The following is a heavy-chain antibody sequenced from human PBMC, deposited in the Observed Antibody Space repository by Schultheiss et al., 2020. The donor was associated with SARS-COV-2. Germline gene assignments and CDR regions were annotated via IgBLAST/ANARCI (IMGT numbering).Heavy chain of an antibody. Sequence: SQTLSLTCTVSGGSISSYYWSWIRQPAGKGLEWIGRIDTSGSTNYNPSLKSRVTISVDTSKNQFSLKLSSVTAADTAVYYCAREYCSSTSCYKRGWFDPWGQGTLVTVSS. V-gene: IGHV4-4*07. D-gene: IGHD2-2*02. CDR1: GGSISSYY. CDR2: IDTSGST. J-gene: IGHJ5*02. CDR3: AREYCSSTSCYKRGWFDP.